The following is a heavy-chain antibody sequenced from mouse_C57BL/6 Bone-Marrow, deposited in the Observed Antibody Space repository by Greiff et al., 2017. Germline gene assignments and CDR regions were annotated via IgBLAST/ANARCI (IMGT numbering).Heavy chain of an antibody. CDR1: GFTFSSYT. D-gene: IGHD1-1*01. V-gene: IGHV5-9*01. J-gene: IGHJ3*01. CDR2: ISGGGGNT. Sequence: EVQRVESGGGLVKPGGSLKLSCAASGFTFSSYTMSWVRQTPEKRLEWVATISGGGGNTYYPDRVKGRFTISRDNAKNTLYLQMSSLRSEDTALYYCARHCYYGSWFAYWGQGTLVTVSA. CDR3: ARHCYYGSWFAY.